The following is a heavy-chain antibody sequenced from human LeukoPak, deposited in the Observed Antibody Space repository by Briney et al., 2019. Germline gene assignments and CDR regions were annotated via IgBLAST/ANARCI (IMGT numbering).Heavy chain of an antibody. V-gene: IGHV4-34*01. CDR3: ARGPRGYYGSGSYTLRY. CDR2: INHSGST. Sequence: SETRSLTCAVYGGSFSGYYWSWIRQPPGKGLEWIGEINHSGSTNYNPSLKSRVTISVDTSKNQFSLKLSSVTAADTAVYYCARGPRGYYGSGSYTLRYWGQGTLVTVSS. CDR1: GGSFSGYY. D-gene: IGHD3-10*01. J-gene: IGHJ4*02.